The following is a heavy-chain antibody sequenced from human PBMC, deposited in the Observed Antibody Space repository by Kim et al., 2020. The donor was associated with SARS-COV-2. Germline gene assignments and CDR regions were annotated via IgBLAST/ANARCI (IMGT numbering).Heavy chain of an antibody. CDR2: IYYSGSN. CDR3: ARRIQLWSVESYYFDY. D-gene: IGHD5-18*01. J-gene: IGHJ4*02. Sequence: SETLSLTCTVSGGSISSSSYYWGWIRQPPGKGLEWIGSIYYSGSNYYNPSLKSRVTISVDTSKNQFSLKLSSVTAADTAVYYCARRIQLWSVESYYFDYWGQGTLVTVSS. V-gene: IGHV4-39*01. CDR1: GGSISSSSYY.